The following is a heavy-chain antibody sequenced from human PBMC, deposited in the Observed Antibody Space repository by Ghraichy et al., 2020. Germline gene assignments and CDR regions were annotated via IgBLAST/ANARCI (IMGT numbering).Heavy chain of an antibody. D-gene: IGHD2-15*01. Sequence: ESLNISCTVSGGSISSSYWTWIRQSPGKGLEWIGYMYYSGNTNYNPSLKSRVTISVDTSKNQFSLKLSSVTAADTAVYYCALATYCSGGNCYSGNFDYWGQGTLVTVSS. CDR2: MYYSGNT. CDR3: ALATYCSGGNCYSGNFDY. V-gene: IGHV4-59*01. J-gene: IGHJ4*02. CDR1: GGSISSSY.